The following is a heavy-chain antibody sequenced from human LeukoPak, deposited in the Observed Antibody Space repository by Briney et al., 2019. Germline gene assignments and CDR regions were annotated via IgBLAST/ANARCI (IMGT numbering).Heavy chain of an antibody. Sequence: ASVKVSCKASGYTFSGRYIHWVRQAPGQGLEWMGWINPNSGGTHYTQKFQGWVTMTRDTSISTAYLEFNRLRSNDTAIYFCAREGYSGSDQWQILDSWGQGTLVTVSS. CDR1: GYTFSGRY. V-gene: IGHV1-2*04. CDR3: AREGYSGSDQWQILDS. D-gene: IGHD5-12*01. J-gene: IGHJ4*02. CDR2: INPNSGGT.